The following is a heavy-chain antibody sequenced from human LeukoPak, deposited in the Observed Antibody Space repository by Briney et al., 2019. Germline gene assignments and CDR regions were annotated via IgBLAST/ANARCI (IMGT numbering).Heavy chain of an antibody. D-gene: IGHD2-2*02. CDR1: GYSISSGYY. V-gene: IGHV4-38-2*01. Sequence: SETLSLTCAVSGYSISSGYYWGWIRQPPGKGLEWIGNIYHSGSTYKNPSLKSRVTIPLDTSKNQFSLNLSSVTAADTAMYYCARLSGAPIRHPIYHFDYWGQGTLVTVSS. CDR2: IYHSGST. CDR3: ARLSGAPIRHPIYHFDY. J-gene: IGHJ4*02.